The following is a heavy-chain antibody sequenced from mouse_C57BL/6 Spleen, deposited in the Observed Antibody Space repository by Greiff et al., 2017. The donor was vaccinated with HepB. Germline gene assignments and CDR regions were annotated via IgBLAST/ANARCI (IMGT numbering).Heavy chain of an antibody. CDR3: ARSGADYDPFAY. CDR1: GYTFTSYW. J-gene: IGHJ3*01. V-gene: IGHV1-53*01. D-gene: IGHD2-4*01. CDR2: INPSNGGT. Sequence: QVQLQQPGTDLVKPGASVKLSCKASGYTFTSYWMHWVKQRPGQGLEWIGNINPSNGGTNYNEKFKSKATLTVDKSSSTAYMQLSSLTSEDSAVYDCARSGADYDPFAYWGQGTLVTVAA.